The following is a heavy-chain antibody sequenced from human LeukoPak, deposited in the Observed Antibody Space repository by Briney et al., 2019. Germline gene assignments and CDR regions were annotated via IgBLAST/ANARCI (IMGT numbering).Heavy chain of an antibody. CDR2: IYYSGST. CDR3: ARAKSSGYYITYYYYYGMDV. CDR1: GGSLSSYY. V-gene: IGHV4-59*08. J-gene: IGHJ6*02. D-gene: IGHD3-22*01. Sequence: SETLSLTCTVCGGSLSSYYWSWIRQPPGKGLEWIGYIYYSGSTNYNPSLKSRVTISVDTSKTQFSLKLSSVTAADKAVYYCARAKSSGYYITYYYYYGMDVWGQGTTVTVSS.